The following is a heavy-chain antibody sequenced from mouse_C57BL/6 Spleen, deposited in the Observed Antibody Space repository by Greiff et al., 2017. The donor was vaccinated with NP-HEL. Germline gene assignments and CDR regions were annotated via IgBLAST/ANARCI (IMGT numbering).Heavy chain of an antibody. CDR2: INPNNGGT. D-gene: IGHD2-1*01. Sequence: EVQLQQSGPELVKPGASVKIPCKASGYTFTDYNMDWVKQSHGKSLEWIGDINPNNGGTIYNQKFKGKATLTVDKSSSTAYMELRSLTSEDTAVYYWARKLLLGFAYWGQGTLVTVSA. V-gene: IGHV1-18*01. J-gene: IGHJ3*01. CDR1: GYTFTDYN. CDR3: ARKLLLGFAY.